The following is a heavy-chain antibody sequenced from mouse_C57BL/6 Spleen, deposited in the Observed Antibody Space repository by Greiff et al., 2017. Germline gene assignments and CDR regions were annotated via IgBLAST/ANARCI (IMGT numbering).Heavy chain of an antibody. CDR3: ARKEDYYGTFDY. Sequence: QVQLQQSGAELVRPGASVKLSCKASGYTFTDYYINWVKQRPGQGLEWIARIYPGSGNTYYNEKFKGKATLTAEKSSSTAYMQLSSLTSEDSAVYFCARKEDYYGTFDYWGQGTTLTVSS. D-gene: IGHD1-1*01. CDR2: IYPGSGNT. J-gene: IGHJ2*01. CDR1: GYTFTDYY. V-gene: IGHV1-76*01.